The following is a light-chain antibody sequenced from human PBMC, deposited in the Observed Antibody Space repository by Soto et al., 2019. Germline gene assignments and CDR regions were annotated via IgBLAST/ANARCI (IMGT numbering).Light chain of an antibody. V-gene: IGKV3-11*01. CDR3: QQRSNWPG. J-gene: IGKJ4*01. CDR2: DAS. Sequence: EIVLTQSQATLSLSPGERATLSCRASQSANNFLAWYQQKPGQTTRLLIFDASNRATGIPARFSGIGSGSDFTLTISRLEPEDFAVYYCQQRSNWPGFGGGTKVEI. CDR1: QSANNF.